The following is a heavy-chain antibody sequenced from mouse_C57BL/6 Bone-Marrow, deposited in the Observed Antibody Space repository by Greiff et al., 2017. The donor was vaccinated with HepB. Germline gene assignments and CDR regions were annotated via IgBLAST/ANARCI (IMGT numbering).Heavy chain of an antibody. V-gene: IGHV1-82*01. Sequence: QVQLQQSGPELVKPGASVKISCKASGYAFSSSWMNWVKQRPGKGLEWIGRIYPGDGDTNYNGKFKGKATLTADKSSSTAYMQLSSLTSEDSAVYFCARSRYDGYYLYAMDYWGQGPSVTVSS. CDR1: GYAFSSSW. J-gene: IGHJ4*01. CDR2: IYPGDGDT. CDR3: ARSRYDGYYLYAMDY. D-gene: IGHD2-3*01.